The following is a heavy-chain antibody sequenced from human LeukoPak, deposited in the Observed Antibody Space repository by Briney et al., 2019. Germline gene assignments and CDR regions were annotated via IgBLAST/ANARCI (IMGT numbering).Heavy chain of an antibody. CDR3: ARGYYDSSGYYYQAY. Sequence: ASVKVSCTASGYTFTGYYMHWVRQAPGQGLEWMGWINPNSGGTNYAQKFQGRVTMTRDTSISTAYMELSRLRSDDTAVYYCARGYYDSSGYYYQAYWGQGTLVTVSS. V-gene: IGHV1-2*02. J-gene: IGHJ4*02. D-gene: IGHD3-22*01. CDR2: INPNSGGT. CDR1: GYTFTGYY.